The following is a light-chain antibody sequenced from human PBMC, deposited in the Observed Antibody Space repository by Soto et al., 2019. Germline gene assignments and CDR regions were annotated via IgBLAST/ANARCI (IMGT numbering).Light chain of an antibody. J-gene: IGKJ1*01. CDR1: QSISNW. V-gene: IGKV1-5*01. CDR2: DGS. Sequence: DIPMTQSPSTLSASVGDRVTITCRASQSISNWLAWYQQKPGKAPKLLIYDGSSLESGVPSRFRGSGSGTEFTLTISRLQPDDFATYYGQQYNSYPRPFGQGTKVEIK. CDR3: QQYNSYPRP.